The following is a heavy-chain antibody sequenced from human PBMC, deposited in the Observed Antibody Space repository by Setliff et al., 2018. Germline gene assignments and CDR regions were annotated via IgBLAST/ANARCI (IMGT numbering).Heavy chain of an antibody. D-gene: IGHD3-3*02. CDR1: GDSISGGDYY. CDR2: VYNSGTT. CDR3: AKESLAINTRWFDP. J-gene: IGHJ5*02. V-gene: IGHV4-61*02. Sequence: SETLSLTCTVSGDSISGGDYYWTGIRQPAGKRLEWIGRVYNSGTTYNAFFASRVTMSIDTSKNQFSLNLNSVTAADTALYYCAKESLAINTRWFDPWGQGILVTAPQ.